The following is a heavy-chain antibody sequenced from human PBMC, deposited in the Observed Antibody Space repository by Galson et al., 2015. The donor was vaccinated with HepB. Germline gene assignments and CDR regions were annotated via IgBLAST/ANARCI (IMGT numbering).Heavy chain of an antibody. CDR2: IVVGSGNT. D-gene: IGHD2-2*02. CDR1: GFTFTSSA. CDR3: AAHPYCSSPSCYNLYYYYGMDV. J-gene: IGHJ6*02. Sequence: SVKVSCKASGFTFTSSAVQWVRQARGQRLEWIGWIVVGSGNTNYAQKLQERVTITRDMSTSTAYMELSSLRSEDTAVYYCAAHPYCSSPSCYNLYYYYGMDVWGQGTTVTVSS. V-gene: IGHV1-58*01.